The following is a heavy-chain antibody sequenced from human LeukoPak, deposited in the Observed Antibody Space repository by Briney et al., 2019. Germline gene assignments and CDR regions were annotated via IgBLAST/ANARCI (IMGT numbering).Heavy chain of an antibody. J-gene: IGHJ3*02. CDR2: INWNGGST. V-gene: IGHV3-20*01. CDR3: ARPRSSSSWYPDAFDI. D-gene: IGHD6-13*01. Sequence: GGTLRLSCAASGFTFDDYGMSWVRQAPGKGLEWVSGINWNGGSTGYADSVKGRFTISRDNAKNSLYLQMNSLRAEDTALYHCARPRSSSSWYPDAFDIWGQGTMVTVSS. CDR1: GFTFDDYG.